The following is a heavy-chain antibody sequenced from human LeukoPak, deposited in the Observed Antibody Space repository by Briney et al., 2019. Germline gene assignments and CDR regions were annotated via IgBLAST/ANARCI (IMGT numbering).Heavy chain of an antibody. CDR1: GFTFSSYW. D-gene: IGHD4-17*01. CDR2: IKQDGSEK. V-gene: IGHV3-7*01. Sequence: PGGSLRLSCAASGFTFSSYWMSWVRQAPGKGLEWVANIKQDGSEKDYVDSVKGRFTISRDNAKNSLYLQMNSLRAEDTAVYYCAREVHGDEYYYYSYVDVWGKGTTVTVSS. CDR3: AREVHGDEYYYYSYVDV. J-gene: IGHJ6*03.